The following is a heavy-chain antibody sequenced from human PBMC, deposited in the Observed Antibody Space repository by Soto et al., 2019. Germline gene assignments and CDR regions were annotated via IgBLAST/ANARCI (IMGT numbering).Heavy chain of an antibody. Sequence: GSLRLSCAASGFTFSSYAMSWVRQAPGKGLEWVSAISGSGGSTYYADSVKGRFTISRDNSKNTLYLQMNSLRAEDTAVYYCAKISLWNYVSAYWGQGTLVTVSS. J-gene: IGHJ4*02. D-gene: IGHD1-7*01. CDR3: AKISLWNYVSAY. CDR1: GFTFSSYA. V-gene: IGHV3-23*01. CDR2: ISGSGGST.